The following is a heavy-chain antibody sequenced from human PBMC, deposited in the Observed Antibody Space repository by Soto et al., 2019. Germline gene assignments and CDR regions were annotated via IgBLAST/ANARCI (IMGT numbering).Heavy chain of an antibody. D-gene: IGHD6-13*01. V-gene: IGHV3-9*01. CDR3: AKGLSIAAIDY. CDR1: GFTFDAYA. Sequence: EVQLVESGGGLVQPGRSLRLSCTASGFTFDAYALPWVRQAPGKGLEWVSGITWHSDRVDYADSVKGRFTVSRDNARNSLYLQMTSLRPEDTASYFCAKGLSIAAIDYWGQGTLVTVSS. J-gene: IGHJ4*02. CDR2: ITWHSDRV.